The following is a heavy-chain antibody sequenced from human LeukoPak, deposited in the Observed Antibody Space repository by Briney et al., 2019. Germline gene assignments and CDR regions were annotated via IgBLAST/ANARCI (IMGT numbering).Heavy chain of an antibody. CDR3: ARGYSSGWSWYYYYGMDV. D-gene: IGHD6-19*01. CDR2: IYYSGST. V-gene: IGHV4-59*01. J-gene: IGHJ6*02. CDR1: GGSISSYY. Sequence: SETLSLTCTVSGGSISSYYWSWIRQPPGKGLEWIGYIYYSGSTNYNPSLKSRVTISVDTSKNQFSLKLSSVTTADTAVYYCARGYSSGWSWYYYYGMDVWGQGTTVTVSS.